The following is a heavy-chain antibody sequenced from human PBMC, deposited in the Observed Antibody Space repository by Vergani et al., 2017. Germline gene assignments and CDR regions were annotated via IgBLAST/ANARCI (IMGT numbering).Heavy chain of an antibody. CDR1: GYTFTTYG. CDR2: INPNSGGT. CDR3: ARGQWLPTLSFDY. J-gene: IGHJ4*02. V-gene: IGHV1-2*02. D-gene: IGHD6-19*01. Sequence: QVQLVQSGAEVKKPGASVKVSCQASGYTFTTYGISWVRQAPGQGLEWMGWINPNSGGTNYAQKFQGRVTMTRDTSISTAYMELSRLRSDDTAVYYCARGQWLPTLSFDYWGQGTLVTVSS.